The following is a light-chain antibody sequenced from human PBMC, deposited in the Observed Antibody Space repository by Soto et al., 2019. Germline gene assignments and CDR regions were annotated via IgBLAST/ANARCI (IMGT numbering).Light chain of an antibody. V-gene: IGLV8-61*01. J-gene: IGLJ3*02. Sequence: VVTQEPSVSVSPGGTVTLTCGLSSGSVSTNYYPSWYQQTPGQAPRTLIYSTDIRSSGVPDRFSGSTVGNKAALTITGAQADDESDYYCVLYMGSGTWVFGGGTKLTVL. CDR2: STD. CDR1: SGSVSTNYY. CDR3: VLYMGSGTWV.